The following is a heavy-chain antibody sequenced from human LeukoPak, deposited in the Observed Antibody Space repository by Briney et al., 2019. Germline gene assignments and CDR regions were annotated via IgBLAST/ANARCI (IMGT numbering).Heavy chain of an antibody. J-gene: IGHJ4*02. Sequence: GGSLRLSCAASGFTFSSYSMNWVRQAPGKGLEWVSSISSSSSYIYYADSGKGRFTISRDNAKNSLYLQMNSLRAEDTAVYYCARAAMVVAATFLDYWGQGTLVTVSS. D-gene: IGHD2-15*01. CDR3: ARAAMVVAATFLDY. CDR1: GFTFSSYS. CDR2: ISSSSSYI. V-gene: IGHV3-21*01.